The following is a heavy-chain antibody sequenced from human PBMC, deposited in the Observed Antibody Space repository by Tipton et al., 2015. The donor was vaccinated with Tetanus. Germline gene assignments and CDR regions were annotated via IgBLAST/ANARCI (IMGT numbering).Heavy chain of an antibody. CDR3: ISRGFTFTN. CDR2: INPYNGDT. J-gene: IGHJ4*02. CDR1: GYSFTSHY. Sequence: QLVQSGAEVKKPGASVQVSCKASGYSFTSHYMHWVRQAPGQGLEWMGRINPYNGDTVYAQKFQGRVTMTRGTSFSTAYMGLSSLTSDDTAVYYCISRGFTFTNWGQGTLVIVSS. V-gene: IGHV1-2*06. D-gene: IGHD3-10*01.